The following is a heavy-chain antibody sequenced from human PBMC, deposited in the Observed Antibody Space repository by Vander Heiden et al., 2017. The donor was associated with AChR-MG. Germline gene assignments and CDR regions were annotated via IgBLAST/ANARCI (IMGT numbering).Heavy chain of an antibody. D-gene: IGHD3-3*01. V-gene: IGHV4-39*01. J-gene: IGHJ3*02. CDR1: CGSISSSSYY. CDR2: IYYSGRT. Sequence: QLQLQESGPGLVKPSETLSLTCTVSCGSISSSSYYWGWIRQPPGKGLEWIGSIYYSGRTYYNPALKSRVTISVDTSKNQFSLKMSSVTAADTAVYYSARRSSGYYHAFDIWCQGTMVTVSS. CDR3: ARRSSGYYHAFDI.